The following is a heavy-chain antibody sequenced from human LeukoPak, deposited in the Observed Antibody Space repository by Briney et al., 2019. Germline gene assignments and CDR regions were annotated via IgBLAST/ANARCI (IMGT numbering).Heavy chain of an antibody. Sequence: SETLSLTCAVYGGSFSGYYWSWIRQPPGKGLEWIGEINHSGSTNYNPSLKSRATISVDTSKNQFSLKLSSVTAADTAVYYCRGSAPSEDYYYYGMDVWGQGTTVTVSS. J-gene: IGHJ6*02. CDR1: GGSFSGYY. CDR2: INHSGST. V-gene: IGHV4-34*01. D-gene: IGHD3-10*01. CDR3: RGSAPSEDYYYYGMDV.